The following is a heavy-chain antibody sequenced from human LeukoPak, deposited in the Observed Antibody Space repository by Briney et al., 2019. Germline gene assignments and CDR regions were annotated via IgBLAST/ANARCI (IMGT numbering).Heavy chain of an antibody. CDR3: ARARSYYFDY. V-gene: IGHV4-59*01. Sequence: SETLSLTCTVSGGSIRSYYWSWIRQPPGKGLEWIGYIYYSGSTNYNPSLKSRVTISVDTSKNQFSLKLSSVTAADTAVYYCARARSYYFDYWGQGTLVTVSS. J-gene: IGHJ4*02. CDR2: IYYSGST. CDR1: GGSIRSYY.